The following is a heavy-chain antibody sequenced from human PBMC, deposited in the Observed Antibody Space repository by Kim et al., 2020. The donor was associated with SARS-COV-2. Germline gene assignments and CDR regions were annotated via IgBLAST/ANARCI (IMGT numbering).Heavy chain of an antibody. CDR1: GFTFSDYY. V-gene: IGHV3-11*03. Sequence: GGSLRLSCAASGFTFSDYYMSWVRQAAGKGPEWISYISTGSPGGRYTDYADSVKGRFTISRDNAKKLLYLHMNSLRADDTAVYYCARKRAYEPSDVWGRGTTVTVSS. CDR3: ARKRAYEPSDV. CDR2: ISTGSPGGRYT. D-gene: IGHD5-12*01. J-gene: IGHJ6*02.